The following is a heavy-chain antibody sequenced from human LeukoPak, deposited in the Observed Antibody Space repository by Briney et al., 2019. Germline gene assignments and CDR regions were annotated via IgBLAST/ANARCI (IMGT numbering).Heavy chain of an antibody. Sequence: HPGGSLRLSCVVSGITFSGYSMIWVRQAPGKGLEWLSFMTTSGNTIFYAESVKDRFTITRDNAKKSLYLQMNSLRDEDTAVYYCARVGGATAVTMYFEYWGQGTLVTVTS. CDR1: GITFSGYS. D-gene: IGHD1-26*01. CDR3: ARVGGATAVTMYFEY. CDR2: MTTSGNTI. V-gene: IGHV3-48*02. J-gene: IGHJ4*02.